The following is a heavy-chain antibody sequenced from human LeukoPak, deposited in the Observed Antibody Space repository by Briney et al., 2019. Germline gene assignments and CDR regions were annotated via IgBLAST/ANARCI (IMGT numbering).Heavy chain of an antibody. J-gene: IGHJ5*02. V-gene: IGHV3-21*01. Sequence: GGSLRLSCAASGFTFSSYSMNWVRLAPGKGLEWVSSISSSSSYIYYADSVKGRFTISRDNAKSSLYLQMNSLRAEDTAVYYCARDFMVRGAANWFDPWGQGTLVTVSS. CDR1: GFTFSSYS. D-gene: IGHD3-10*01. CDR2: ISSSSSYI. CDR3: ARDFMVRGAANWFDP.